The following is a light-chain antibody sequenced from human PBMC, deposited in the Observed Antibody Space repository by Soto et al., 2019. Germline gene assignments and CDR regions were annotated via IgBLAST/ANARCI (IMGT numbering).Light chain of an antibody. CDR1: SSDVGGYNY. Sequence: QSVLTQPPSASGSPGQSVTISCTGTSSDVGGYNYVSWYQQHPDKAPKLVIYEVSKRPSGVPDRFSGSKSGNTASLTVSGLQAEDEADYYCSSYAGSKNSVFGGGTKLTVL. J-gene: IGLJ3*02. CDR3: SSYAGSKNSV. V-gene: IGLV2-8*01. CDR2: EVS.